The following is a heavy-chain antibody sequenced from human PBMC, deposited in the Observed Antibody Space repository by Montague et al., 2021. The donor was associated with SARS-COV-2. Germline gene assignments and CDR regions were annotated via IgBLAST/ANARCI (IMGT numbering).Heavy chain of an antibody. CDR2: IYHSGST. CDR1: GGSFSTYS. Sequence: SETLSLTCTVPGGSFSTYSWNWIRQTPGKGLEWIGGIYHSGSTNYNPSLKSRVTMSADTSKNQFSLKLNSVAAADTAVYYCARRGYEVVPSAILGDGLYYYSYYLDVWGKGTTVTVS. J-gene: IGHJ6*03. V-gene: IGHV4-34*01. CDR3: ARRGYEVVPSAILGDGLYYYSYYLDV. D-gene: IGHD2-2*02.